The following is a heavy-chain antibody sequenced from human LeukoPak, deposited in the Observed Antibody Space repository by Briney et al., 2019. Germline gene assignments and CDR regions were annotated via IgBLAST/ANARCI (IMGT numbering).Heavy chain of an antibody. D-gene: IGHD6-13*01. CDR3: ATLRGIAAAPAEYFQH. Sequence: ASVKVSCKVSGYTLTELSMHWVRQAPGKGLEWMGGVDPEDGETIYAQKFQGRVTMTEDTSTDTAYMELSSLRSEDTAVYYCATLRGIAAAPAEYFQHWGQGTLVTVSS. CDR2: VDPEDGET. CDR1: GYTLTELS. J-gene: IGHJ1*01. V-gene: IGHV1-24*01.